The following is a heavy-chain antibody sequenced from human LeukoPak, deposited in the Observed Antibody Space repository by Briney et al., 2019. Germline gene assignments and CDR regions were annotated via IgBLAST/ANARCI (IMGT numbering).Heavy chain of an antibody. CDR3: ARAQPYTAMKRAFDP. J-gene: IGHJ5*02. Sequence: SQTLSLTCTVSGGSISSGGYYWSWIRQHPGKGLEWIGYIYYSGSTYYNPSLKSRLTISVDTSKNQFSLKLRSVTAADTAVYYCARAQPYTAMKRAFDPWGQGTLVTVSS. V-gene: IGHV4-30-4*08. CDR1: GGSISSGGYY. D-gene: IGHD5-18*01. CDR2: IYYSGST.